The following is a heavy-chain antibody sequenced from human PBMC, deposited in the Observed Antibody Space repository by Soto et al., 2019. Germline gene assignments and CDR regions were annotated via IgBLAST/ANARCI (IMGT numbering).Heavy chain of an antibody. CDR3: AQEVEPGGLLKF. CDR1: GGTFSSYG. D-gene: IGHD3-10*01. V-gene: IGHV1-69*06. Sequence: QVQLVQSGAEVKKPGSSVKVSCKASGGTFSSYGIIWVRQAPGQGLEWLGGIIPLFGTAKYAQKFQGRVTITADKSTNTSYMAVTSLRSEDTAVYYCAQEVEPGGLLKFWGQGTMVTVSA. CDR2: IIPLFGTA. J-gene: IGHJ3*01.